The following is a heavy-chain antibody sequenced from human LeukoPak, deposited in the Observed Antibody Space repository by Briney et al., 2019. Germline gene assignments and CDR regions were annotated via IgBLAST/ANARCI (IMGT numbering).Heavy chain of an antibody. CDR1: GYTFTGYY. CDR2: INPNSGGT. Sequence: ASVKVSCKASGYTFTGYYMHWVRQAPGQGLEWMGWINPNSGGTNYAQKFQGRVTMTRDTSISTAYMELSRLRSDDTAVYYCTRGALTYYYDSSGYYTGDYWGQGTLVTVSS. CDR3: TRGALTYYYDSSGYYTGDY. V-gene: IGHV1-2*02. D-gene: IGHD3-22*01. J-gene: IGHJ4*02.